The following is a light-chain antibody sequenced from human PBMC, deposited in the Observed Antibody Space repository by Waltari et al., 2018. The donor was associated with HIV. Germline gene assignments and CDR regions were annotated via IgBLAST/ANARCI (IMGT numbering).Light chain of an antibody. CDR1: SSAVGGYNY. Sequence: QSALTQPASVSGSPGQSITISCTGTSSAVGGYNYVSCYQQHPGKAPKRMIYDVSKRPSGVSNRFSGSKSGNTASLTISGLQAEDEADYYCSSYTSSSTLVFGTGTKVTVL. CDR3: SSYTSSSTLV. CDR2: DVS. V-gene: IGLV2-14*03. J-gene: IGLJ1*01.